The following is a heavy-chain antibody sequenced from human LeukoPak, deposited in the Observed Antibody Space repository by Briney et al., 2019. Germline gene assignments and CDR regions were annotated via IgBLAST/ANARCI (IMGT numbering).Heavy chain of an antibody. CDR2: ITPTTSYI. CDR1: GLGFSSFS. J-gene: IGHJ4*02. CDR3: ARLRRTSDSSGYYYYYDY. D-gene: IGHD3-22*01. Sequence: PGGSLRLSCAASGLGFSSFSFNWIRQAPGKGLEWVSSITPTTSYIYYADSVRGRFIISRENAKNSLYLQMNSLRAEDTAVYYCARLRRTSDSSGYYYYYDYWGQGTLVTVSS. V-gene: IGHV3-21*01.